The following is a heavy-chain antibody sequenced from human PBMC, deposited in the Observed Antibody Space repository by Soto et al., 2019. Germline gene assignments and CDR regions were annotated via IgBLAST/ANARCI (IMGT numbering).Heavy chain of an antibody. Sequence: EVQLLESGGGLVQPGGSLRLSCAASGFLFSSFAMHWVRQAPGKGLEWVSGISGNGGRTYYADSVKGRFTISRDRSKTTLYWEINTLGADGPAVYYCARGVQWVAHLPVDYWGQGTVVTGSS. CDR1: GFLFSSFA. D-gene: IGHD6-19*01. CDR3: ARGVQWVAHLPVDY. J-gene: IGHJ4*02. V-gene: IGHV3-23*01. CDR2: ISGNGGRT.